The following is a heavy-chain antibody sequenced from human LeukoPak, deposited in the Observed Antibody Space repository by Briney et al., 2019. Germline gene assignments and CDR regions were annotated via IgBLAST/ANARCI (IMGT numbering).Heavy chain of an antibody. CDR2: ISAYNGNT. Sequence: GASVKVSCKASGYTFTSYGISWVRQAPGQGVEWMGWISAYNGNTNYAQKLQGRVTMTTDTSTSTAYMELRSLRSDDTAVYYCARQGGSKPLNYFDFWGQGTLVTVSS. CDR1: GYTFTSYG. V-gene: IGHV1-18*01. D-gene: IGHD2-15*01. J-gene: IGHJ4*02. CDR3: ARQGGSKPLNYFDF.